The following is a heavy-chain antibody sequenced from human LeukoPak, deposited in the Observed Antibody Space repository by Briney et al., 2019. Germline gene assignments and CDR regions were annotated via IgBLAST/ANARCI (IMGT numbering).Heavy chain of an antibody. CDR2: INPNSGGT. CDR1: GYTLTGYY. Sequence: ASVKVSCKAAGYTLTGYYMHWVRQAPGQGLEGMGWINPNSGGTNYAQKFQGRVNMTRDTSISTAYMELSRLRSDDTAVYYCARASRDYYDSSEGFDYWGQGTLVTVSS. CDR3: ARASRDYYDSSEGFDY. V-gene: IGHV1-2*02. J-gene: IGHJ4*02. D-gene: IGHD3-22*01.